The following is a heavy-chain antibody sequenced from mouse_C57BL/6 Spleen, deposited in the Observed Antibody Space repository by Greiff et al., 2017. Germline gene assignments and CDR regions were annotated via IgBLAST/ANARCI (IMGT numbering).Heavy chain of an antibody. CDR1: GFTFSDYG. V-gene: IGHV5-17*01. J-gene: IGHJ3*01. D-gene: IGHD2-5*01. CDR2: ISSGSSTI. CDR3: ARQDYSNYVTAWFAY. Sequence: EVHLVESGGGLVKPGGSLKLSCAASGFTFSDYGMHWVRQAPEKGLEWVAYISSGSSTIYYADTVKGRFTISRDNAKNTLFLQRTSLRSEDTAMYYCARQDYSNYVTAWFAYWGQGTLVTVSA.